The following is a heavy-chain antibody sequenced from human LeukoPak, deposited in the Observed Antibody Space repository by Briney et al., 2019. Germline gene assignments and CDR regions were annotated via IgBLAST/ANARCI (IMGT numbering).Heavy chain of an antibody. CDR1: GFTFSSYA. CDR3: ARDWTVAVAGTDY. J-gene: IGHJ4*02. D-gene: IGHD6-19*01. Sequence: GGSLSLSCAASGFTFSSYAMHWVRQAPGKGLEYVSAISSNGGSTYYANSVTGRFTISRDNSKNTLYLQMGSLRAEDMAVYYCARDWTVAVAGTDYWGQGTLVTVSS. V-gene: IGHV3-64*01. CDR2: ISSNGGST.